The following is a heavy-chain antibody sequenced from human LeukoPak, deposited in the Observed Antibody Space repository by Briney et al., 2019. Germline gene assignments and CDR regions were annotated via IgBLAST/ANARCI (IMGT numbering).Heavy chain of an antibody. CDR2: IYYSGST. CDR1: GGSISSYY. CDR3: ARGSVDRPFDY. Sequence: SETLSLTCTVSGGSISSYYWSWIRQPPGKGLEWIGYIYYSGSTNYNPSLKSRVTISVDTSKNQFSLKLSSVTAADTAVYYCARGSVDRPFDYWGQGTLVTVSS. D-gene: IGHD5/OR15-5a*01. V-gene: IGHV4-59*12. J-gene: IGHJ4*02.